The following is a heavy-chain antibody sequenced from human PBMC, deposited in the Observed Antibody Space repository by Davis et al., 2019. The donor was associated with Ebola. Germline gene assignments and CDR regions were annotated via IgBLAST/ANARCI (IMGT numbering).Heavy chain of an antibody. D-gene: IGHD5-12*01. J-gene: IGHJ6*02. CDR2: INSDGSST. V-gene: IGHV3-74*01. Sequence: GESLKISCAASGFTFSSYWMHWVRQAPGKGLVWVSRINSDGSSTSYADSVKGRFTISRDNAKNTLYLQMNSLRAEDTAVYYCARWGGYDYDYGMDVWGQGTTVTVSS. CDR1: GFTFSSYW. CDR3: ARWGGYDYDYGMDV.